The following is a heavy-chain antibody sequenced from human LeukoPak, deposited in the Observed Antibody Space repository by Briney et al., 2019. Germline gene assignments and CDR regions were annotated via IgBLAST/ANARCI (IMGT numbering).Heavy chain of an antibody. CDR1: GGSISSGGYY. Sequence: PAETLFLTCTVSGGSISSGGYYWSWIRQHPGKGLEWIGYIYYSGSTYYNPSLKSRVTISVDTSKNQFSLKLSSVTAADTAVYYCARGTAAAGTRYYFDYWGQGTLVTVSS. CDR2: IYYSGST. CDR3: ARGTAAAGTRYYFDY. D-gene: IGHD6-13*01. V-gene: IGHV4-31*03. J-gene: IGHJ4*02.